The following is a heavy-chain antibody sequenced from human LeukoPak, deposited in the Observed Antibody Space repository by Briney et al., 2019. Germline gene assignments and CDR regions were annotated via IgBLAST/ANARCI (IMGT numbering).Heavy chain of an antibody. Sequence: GGSLRLSCAASGFTFSTYAMNWVRQAPGKGLDWVSGISGSGGTTYYADSVKGRFTISRDNSKNTLYLQMNSLRAEDTAVYYCANVRYFDWYCFDYWGQGALVTVSS. V-gene: IGHV3-23*01. CDR2: ISGSGGTT. D-gene: IGHD3-9*01. CDR3: ANVRYFDWYCFDY. CDR1: GFTFSTYA. J-gene: IGHJ4*02.